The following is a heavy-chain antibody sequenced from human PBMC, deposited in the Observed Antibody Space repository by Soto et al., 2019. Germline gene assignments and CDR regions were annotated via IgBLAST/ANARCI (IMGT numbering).Heavy chain of an antibody. J-gene: IGHJ4*02. D-gene: IGHD6-13*01. V-gene: IGHV3-30-3*01. CDR1: GFTFSSYA. Sequence: QVQLVESGGGVVQPGRSLRLSCAASGFTFSSYAMHWVRQAPGKGLEWVAVISYDGSNKYYADSVKGRFTISRDNSKNTLYLQMNSLRAEDTAVYYGARDPYSSHYFDYWGQGTLVTVSS. CDR2: ISYDGSNK. CDR3: ARDPYSSHYFDY.